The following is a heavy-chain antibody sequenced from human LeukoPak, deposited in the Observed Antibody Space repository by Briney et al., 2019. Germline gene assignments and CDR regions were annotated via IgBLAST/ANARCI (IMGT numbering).Heavy chain of an antibody. J-gene: IGHJ5*02. D-gene: IGHD5-18*01. CDR1: GFTFGDYA. CDR2: IRSKGYGGTT. V-gene: IGHV3-49*04. CDR3: TRDRYSYGSQNWFDP. Sequence: HPGGSLRLSCTASGFTFGDYAMSWVRQAPGKGLEWVGFIRSKGYGGTTEYAASVKGRFTISRDDSKSIAYLQMNSLKTEDTAVYYCTRDRYSYGSQNWFDPWGQGTLVTVSS.